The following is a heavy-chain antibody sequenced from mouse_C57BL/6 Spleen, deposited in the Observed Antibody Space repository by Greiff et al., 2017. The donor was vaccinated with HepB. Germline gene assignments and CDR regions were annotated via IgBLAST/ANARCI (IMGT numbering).Heavy chain of an antibody. Sequence: EVQLQQSRPELVKPGASVKISCKASGYTFTDYYMNWVKQSHGKSLEWIGDINPNNGGTSYNQKFKGKATLTVDKSSSTAYMELRSLTSEDSAVYYCARYDYDGGFDYWGQGTTLTVSS. CDR1: GYTFTDYY. V-gene: IGHV1-26*01. J-gene: IGHJ2*01. CDR2: INPNNGGT. CDR3: ARYDYDGGFDY. D-gene: IGHD2-4*01.